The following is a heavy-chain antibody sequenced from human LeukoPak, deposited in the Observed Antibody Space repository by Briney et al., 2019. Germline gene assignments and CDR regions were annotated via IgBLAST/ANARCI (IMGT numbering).Heavy chain of an antibody. D-gene: IGHD3-16*01. CDR2: IYTSGST. J-gene: IGHJ5*02. CDR1: GGSISSYY. CDR3: ARLHPLGSRFDP. Sequence: LETLSLTCTVSGGSISSYYWSWIRQPPGKGLEWIGYIYTSGSTNYNPSLKSRVTISVDTSKNQFSLKLSSVTAADTAVYYCARLHPLGSRFDPWGQGTLVTVSS. V-gene: IGHV4-4*09.